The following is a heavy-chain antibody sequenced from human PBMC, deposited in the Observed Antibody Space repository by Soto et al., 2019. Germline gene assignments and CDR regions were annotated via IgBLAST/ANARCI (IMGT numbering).Heavy chain of an antibody. Sequence: EVQLVESGGGLVQPGRSLRLSCAASGFTFDDYAMHWVRQAPGKGLEWVSGISWNSGSIGYADSVKGRFTISRDNAKNSLYLQMNSLRAEDTALYYCAKGHVPAAMAETAFDIWGQGTMVTVSS. CDR1: GFTFDDYA. CDR3: AKGHVPAAMAETAFDI. V-gene: IGHV3-9*01. CDR2: ISWNSGSI. J-gene: IGHJ3*02. D-gene: IGHD2-2*01.